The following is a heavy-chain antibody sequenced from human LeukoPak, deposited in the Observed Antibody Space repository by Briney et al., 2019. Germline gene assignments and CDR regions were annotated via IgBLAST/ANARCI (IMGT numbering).Heavy chain of an antibody. Sequence: GGSLRLSCAASGFTFDDYAMHWVRQAPGKGLEWVANIKQDGSEKYYVDSVKGRFTISRDNAKNSLYLQMNSLRADDTAVYYCAREMPTGGRYPFGMDVWGQGTTVTVSS. V-gene: IGHV3-7*01. D-gene: IGHD7-27*01. CDR2: IKQDGSEK. CDR3: AREMPTGGRYPFGMDV. CDR1: GFTFDDYA. J-gene: IGHJ6*02.